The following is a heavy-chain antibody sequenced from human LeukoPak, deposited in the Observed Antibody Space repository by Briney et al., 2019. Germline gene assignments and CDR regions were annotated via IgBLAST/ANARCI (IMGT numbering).Heavy chain of an antibody. D-gene: IGHD5-24*01. J-gene: IGHJ2*01. Sequence: GGSLRLSCAASGFTFSSYGMHWVRQAPGKGLEWVAVIWYDGSNKYYADSVKGRFTISRDNSKNTLYLQMNSLRAEDTAVYYCARVMATIGWYFDLWGRGTLVTVSS. CDR3: ARVMATIGWYFDL. V-gene: IGHV3-33*01. CDR2: IWYDGSNK. CDR1: GFTFSSYG.